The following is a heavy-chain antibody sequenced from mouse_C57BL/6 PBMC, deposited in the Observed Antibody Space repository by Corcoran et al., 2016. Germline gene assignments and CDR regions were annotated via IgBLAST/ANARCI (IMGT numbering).Heavy chain of an antibody. Sequence: QSQLVESGAELKEHGETVKITCKASGYTFTTYGMSWVKQAPGKGCKWMGWINTYSGVPTYADDFKGRFDLSLDNSASTAYLKINNRKNEDTATYFCASDSDYGPYDALYYLGQGTSVTVSS. J-gene: IGHJ4*01. CDR3: ASDSDYGPYDALYY. CDR1: GYTFTTYG. CDR2: INTYSGVP. V-gene: IGHV9-3*01. D-gene: IGHD2-5*01.